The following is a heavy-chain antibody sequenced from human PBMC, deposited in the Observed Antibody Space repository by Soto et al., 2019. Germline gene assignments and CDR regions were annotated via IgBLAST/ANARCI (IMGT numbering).Heavy chain of an antibody. V-gene: IGHV4-59*01. CDR2: IYYSGST. J-gene: IGHJ5*02. CDR3: ARVLFGSNCWFDP. D-gene: IGHD3-16*01. Sequence: QVQLQESGPGLVKPSETLSLTCTVSGGSISSYYWSWIRQPPGKGLEWIGYIYYSGSTNYNPSLKSRVTISVATSTNEFALKRRSVTAADTAVYYCARVLFGSNCWFDPWGQGTLVTVSS. CDR1: GGSISSYY.